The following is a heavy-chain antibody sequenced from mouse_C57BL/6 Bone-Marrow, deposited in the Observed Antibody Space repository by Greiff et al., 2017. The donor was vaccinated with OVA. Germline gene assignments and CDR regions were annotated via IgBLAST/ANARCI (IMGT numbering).Heavy chain of an antibody. Sequence: QVHVKQSGAELARPGASVKLSCKASGYTFTSYGISWVKQRTGQGLEWIGEIYPRSGNTYYNEKFKGKATLTADKSSSTAYMELRSLTSEDSAVYFCARGGYDVEGFAYWGQGTLVTVSA. J-gene: IGHJ3*01. CDR1: GYTFTSYG. D-gene: IGHD2-2*01. V-gene: IGHV1-81*01. CDR3: ARGGYDVEGFAY. CDR2: IYPRSGNT.